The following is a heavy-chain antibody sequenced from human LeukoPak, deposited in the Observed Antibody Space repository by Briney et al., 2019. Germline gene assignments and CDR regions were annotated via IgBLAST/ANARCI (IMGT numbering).Heavy chain of an antibody. CDR2: ISWNSGTI. CDR1: GFTFDDYA. CDR3: ARQIAVAAVGDYYDSSGYYMLRGYFDL. Sequence: GRSLRLSCATSGFTFDDYAMHWVRQAPGKGLEWVSSISWNSGTIDYADSVKGRFTISRDNAKNSLYLQMNSLRAEDMALYYCARQIAVAAVGDYYDSSGYYMLRGYFDLWGRGALVTVSS. J-gene: IGHJ2*01. V-gene: IGHV3-9*03. D-gene: IGHD3-22*01.